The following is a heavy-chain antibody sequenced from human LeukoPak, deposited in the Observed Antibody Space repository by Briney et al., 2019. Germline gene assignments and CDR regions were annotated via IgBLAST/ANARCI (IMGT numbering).Heavy chain of an antibody. J-gene: IGHJ4*02. CDR1: GYTFTGYY. V-gene: IGHV1-46*01. CDR2: INPSGGST. Sequence: GASVKVSCKASGYTFTGYYMHWVRQAPGQGLEWMGIINPSGGSTSYAQKFQGRVTMTRDTSASTAYMELSSLRSEDTAVYYCARDRQGPIDYWGQGTLVTVSS. CDR3: ARDRQGPIDY.